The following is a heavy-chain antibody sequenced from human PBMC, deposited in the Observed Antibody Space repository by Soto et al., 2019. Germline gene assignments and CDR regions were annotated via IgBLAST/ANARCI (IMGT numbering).Heavy chain of an antibody. J-gene: IGHJ4*02. V-gene: IGHV3-7*01. CDR2: IKQDGSEK. CDR3: ARVRTPFKYYFDY. CDR1: GFTFSSYW. Sequence: EVQLVESGGGLVQPGGSLRLSCAASGFTFSSYWMSWVRQAPGKGLEWVANIKQDGSEKYYVDSVKGRFTISRDNAKNSLYLQMNSLRAEDTAVYYCARVRTPFKYYFDYWGQGPVVTVSS.